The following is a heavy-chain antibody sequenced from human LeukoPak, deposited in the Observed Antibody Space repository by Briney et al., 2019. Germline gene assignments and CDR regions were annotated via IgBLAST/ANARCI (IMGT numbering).Heavy chain of an antibody. CDR1: GGSISSGGYY. J-gene: IGHJ3*02. Sequence: PSQTLSLTCTVSGGSISSGGYYWSWIRQHPGKGLEWIGYIYYSGSTYYNPSLKSRVTISVDTSKNQFSLKLSSVTAADTAMYYCARSEGSSWSRGGAFDIWGQGTMVTVSS. V-gene: IGHV4-31*03. D-gene: IGHD6-13*01. CDR2: IYYSGST. CDR3: ARSEGSSWSRGGAFDI.